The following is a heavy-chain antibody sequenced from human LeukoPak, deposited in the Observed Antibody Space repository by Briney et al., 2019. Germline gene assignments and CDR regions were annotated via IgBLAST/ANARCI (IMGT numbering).Heavy chain of an antibody. CDR2: ISGTDSTT. J-gene: IGHJ4*02. CDR3: ARDVMPTVTNGGYFFDS. V-gene: IGHV3-23*01. D-gene: IGHD5-12*01. Sequence: GGSLTLSCAASGFTMASHAMSWARQVPGKGLEWVSAISGTDSTTHYADSVKGRLTISRDSSKQTLYLQMNSLRAEDTALYYCARDVMPTVTNGGYFFDSWGQGTLVIVSS. CDR1: GFTMASHA.